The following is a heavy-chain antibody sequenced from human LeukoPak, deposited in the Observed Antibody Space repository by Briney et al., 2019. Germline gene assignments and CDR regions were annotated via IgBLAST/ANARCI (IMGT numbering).Heavy chain of an antibody. CDR1: GYTFTSYD. V-gene: IGHV1-8*01. D-gene: IGHD3-3*01. J-gene: IGHJ6*03. CDR3: ARGSRVTIFGVVIKYYYYYMDV. CDR2: MNPNSGNT. Sequence: ASVKVSCKASGYTFTSYDINWVRQATGQGLEWMGWMNPNSGNTGYAQKFQGRVTMTRNTSISTAYMELSSLRSEDTAVYYCARGSRVTIFGVVIKYYYYYMDVWGKGTTVTVPS.